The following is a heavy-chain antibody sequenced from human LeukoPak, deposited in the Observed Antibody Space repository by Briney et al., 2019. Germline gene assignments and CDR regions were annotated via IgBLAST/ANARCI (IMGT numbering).Heavy chain of an antibody. Sequence: GASVKVSCKVSGYTLTELSMHWVRQAPGKGLEWMGGFDPEDGETIHAQKFQGRVTMTEDTSTDTAYMELSSLRSEATAVYYCATASPHCSSTSCYLCYWGQGTLVTVSS. J-gene: IGHJ4*02. CDR3: ATASPHCSSTSCYLCY. CDR2: FDPEDGET. V-gene: IGHV1-24*01. CDR1: GYTLTELS. D-gene: IGHD2-2*01.